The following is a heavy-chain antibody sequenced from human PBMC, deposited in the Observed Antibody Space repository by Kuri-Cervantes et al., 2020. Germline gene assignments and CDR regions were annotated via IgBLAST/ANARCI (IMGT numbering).Heavy chain of an antibody. CDR3: ARALTRRGVAFDI. CDR2: INHSGST. CDR1: GGSFSGYY. J-gene: IGHJ3*02. V-gene: IGHV4-34*01. D-gene: IGHD1-1*01. Sequence: SETLSLTCAVYGGSFSGYYWSWIRQPPGKGLEWIGEINHSGSTNYNPSLKSRVTISVDTSKNQFSLKLSSVTAADTAVYYCARALTRRGVAFDIWGQGTMVTVSS.